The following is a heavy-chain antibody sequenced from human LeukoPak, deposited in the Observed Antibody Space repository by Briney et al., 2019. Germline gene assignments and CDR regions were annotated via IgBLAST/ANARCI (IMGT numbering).Heavy chain of an antibody. CDR3: ARGPPNGYSYGPFEY. CDR2: IDHSGDT. V-gene: IGHV4-34*01. D-gene: IGHD5-18*01. CDR1: NGSFSLYY. J-gene: IGHJ4*02. Sequence: SETLSLTCAVSNGSFSLYYWAWIRQPPGKGLEWIGEIDHSGDTNYNPSLQSRLTMSADTTKKQFSLRLNYVTAADTAMYFCARGPPNGYSYGPFEYWGQGVLVTVSS.